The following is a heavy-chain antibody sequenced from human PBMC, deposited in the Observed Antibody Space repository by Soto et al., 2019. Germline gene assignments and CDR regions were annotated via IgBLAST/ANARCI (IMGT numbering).Heavy chain of an antibody. CDR1: GFTFSNYA. CDR2: ISSNGGSS. CDR3: ARVFYDSSAYYYDY. Sequence: GGSLRLSCAASGFTFSNYAMHWVRQAPGKGLEYVSAISSNGGSSYYADSVKGRFTISRDNSKNTLYLQMGSLRAEDMAVYFCARVFYDSSAYYYDYWGQGTLVTVSS. J-gene: IGHJ4*02. D-gene: IGHD3-22*01. V-gene: IGHV3-64*02.